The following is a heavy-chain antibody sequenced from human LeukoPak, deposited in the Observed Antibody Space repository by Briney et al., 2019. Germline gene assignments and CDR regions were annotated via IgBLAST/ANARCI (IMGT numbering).Heavy chain of an antibody. D-gene: IGHD6-13*01. CDR1: GGSISGHY. J-gene: IGHJ4*02. V-gene: IGHV4-4*07. Sequence: TSETLSLTCTDSGGSISGHYWSWLRQPAGKGLEWIGHIYSDGSINYSPSLKSRVTMSVDTSKNQFSLKLYSVTAADTAVFYCARGPAASGYFDYWDQGTLVTVSS. CDR2: IYSDGSI. CDR3: ARGPAASGYFDY.